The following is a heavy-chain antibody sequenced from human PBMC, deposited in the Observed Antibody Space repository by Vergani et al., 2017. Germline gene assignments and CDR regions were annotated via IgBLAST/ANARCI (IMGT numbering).Heavy chain of an antibody. J-gene: IGHJ1*01. V-gene: IGHV3-30*03. CDR3: ATKSCGTPGCQIGDFRE. CDR2: ISYDGTQK. Sequence: VHLVESGGGVVQPGRSLRLSCVVSGFTSSYYGMHWVRQAPGKGLEWVAVISYDGTQKYYADSVKVRFTISRDNTKSTLYLEMNSLRTEDTAVYYCATKSCGTPGCQIGDFREWGQGTLVTVSS. CDR1: GFTSSYYG. D-gene: IGHD1-1*01.